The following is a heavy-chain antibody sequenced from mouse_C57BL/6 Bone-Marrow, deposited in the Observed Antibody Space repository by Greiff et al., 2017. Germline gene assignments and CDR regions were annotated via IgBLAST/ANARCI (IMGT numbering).Heavy chain of an antibody. J-gene: IGHJ3*01. CDR1: GYTFTSYW. CDR3: ARDYYDYDGAWFAY. CDR2: IHPNSGST. D-gene: IGHD2-4*01. Sequence: QVQLQQPGAELVKPGASVKLSCKASGYTFTSYWMHWVKQRPGQGLEWIGMIHPNSGSTNYNEKFKSKATLTVDKSSSTAYMQLSSLTSEDAAVYDCARDYYDYDGAWFAYWGQGTLVTVSA. V-gene: IGHV1-64*01.